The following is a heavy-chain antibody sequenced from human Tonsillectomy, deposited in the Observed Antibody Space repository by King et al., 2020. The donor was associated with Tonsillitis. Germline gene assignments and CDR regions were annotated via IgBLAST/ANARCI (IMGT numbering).Heavy chain of an antibody. CDR3: AKGGMRIQLGVPTFGNFDY. Sequence: VQLVESGGGLVQPGGSLRLSCAASGFTFSSYAMSWVRQAPGKGLEWVSAISGSGGSTYYADSVKGRFTISRDNSKNTLYLQMNSLRAEDTAVYYCAKGGMRIQLGVPTFGNFDYWGQGTLVTVSS. D-gene: IGHD5-18*01. CDR2: ISGSGGST. CDR1: GFTFSSYA. J-gene: IGHJ4*02. V-gene: IGHV3-23*04.